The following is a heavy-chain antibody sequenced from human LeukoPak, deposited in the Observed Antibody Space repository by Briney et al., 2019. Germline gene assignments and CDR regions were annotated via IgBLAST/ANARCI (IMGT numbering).Heavy chain of an antibody. V-gene: IGHV1-2*02. D-gene: IGHD1-1*01. Sequence: ASVKVSCKASGYTFTDYYMHWVRQAPGQGLEWMGWINPNSGGTNYAQKFQGRVTTTRDTSISTAYMELSRLRSDDTAVYYCARDRTFFDYWGQGTLVTVSS. CDR3: ARDRTFFDY. J-gene: IGHJ4*02. CDR2: INPNSGGT. CDR1: GYTFTDYY.